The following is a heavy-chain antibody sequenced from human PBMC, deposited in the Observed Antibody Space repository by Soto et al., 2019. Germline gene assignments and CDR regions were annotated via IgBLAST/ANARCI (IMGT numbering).Heavy chain of an antibody. CDR2: IDPSDSYT. J-gene: IGHJ6*02. CDR1: GYSFTSYW. Sequence: PGESLKISCKGSGYSFTSYWISWVRQMPGKGLEWMGRIDPSDSYTNYSPSFQGHVTISADKSISTAYLQWSSLKASDTAMYYCARHGPIWGTLLYYYGMDVWGQGTTVTVSS. V-gene: IGHV5-10-1*01. D-gene: IGHD3-16*01. CDR3: ARHGPIWGTLLYYYGMDV.